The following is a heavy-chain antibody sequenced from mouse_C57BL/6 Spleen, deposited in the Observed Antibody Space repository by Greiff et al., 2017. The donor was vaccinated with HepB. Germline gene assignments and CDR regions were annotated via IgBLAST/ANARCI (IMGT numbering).Heavy chain of an antibody. CDR1: GFTFSDYG. CDR2: ISSGSSTI. Sequence: EVMLVESGGGLVKPGGSLKLSCAASGFTFSDYGMHWVRQAPEKGLEWVAYISSGSSTIYYADTVKGRFTISRDNAKNTLFLQMTSLRSEDTAMYYCARRSLTGTYAMDYWGQGTSVTVSS. V-gene: IGHV5-17*01. D-gene: IGHD4-1*01. J-gene: IGHJ4*01. CDR3: ARRSLTGTYAMDY.